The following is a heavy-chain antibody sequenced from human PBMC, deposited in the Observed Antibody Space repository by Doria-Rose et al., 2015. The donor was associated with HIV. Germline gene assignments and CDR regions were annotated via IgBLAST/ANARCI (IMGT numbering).Heavy chain of an antibody. Sequence: AQLVQSGAVLRKPGESLKISCQDSVNRFSTYWINWVRRVPGKGLEWMGLIYPEDSDARYSPSFRGQVTISVDKSINTAYLQWNSLQATDTAMYYCAASRYYASGSSYDFWGQGTLVTVS. D-gene: IGHD3-10*01. CDR2: IYPEDSDA. CDR1: VNRFSTYW. V-gene: IGHV5-51*01. J-gene: IGHJ4*02. CDR3: AASRYYASGSSYDF.